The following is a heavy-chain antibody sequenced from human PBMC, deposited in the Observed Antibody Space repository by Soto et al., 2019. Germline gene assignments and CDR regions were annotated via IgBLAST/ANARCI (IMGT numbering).Heavy chain of an antibody. D-gene: IGHD3-10*01. CDR1: GFSLSTSGVG. CDR3: AHSSEWFGELLFRVFDY. V-gene: IGHV2-5*02. Sequence: QITLKESGPTLVKPTQTLTLTCTFSGFSLSTSGVGVGWIRQPPGKALEWLALIYWDDDKRYSPSLKSRLTITKDTSKNQVVLTMTNMDPVDTATYYCAHSSEWFGELLFRVFDYWGQGTLVTVSS. J-gene: IGHJ4*02. CDR2: IYWDDDK.